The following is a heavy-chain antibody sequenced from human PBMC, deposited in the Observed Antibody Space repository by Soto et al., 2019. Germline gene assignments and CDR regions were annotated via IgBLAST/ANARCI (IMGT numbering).Heavy chain of an antibody. Sequence: GGSLRLSCSASGFTFSSYGMHWVRQAPGKGLEWVAVISYDGSNKYYADSVKGRFTISRDNSKNTLYLQMNSLRAEDTAVYYCARLEDGYYDSSGYSLVDYWGQGTLVTVSS. D-gene: IGHD3-22*01. CDR2: ISYDGSNK. CDR3: ARLEDGYYDSSGYSLVDY. CDR1: GFTFSSYG. V-gene: IGHV3-30*03. J-gene: IGHJ4*02.